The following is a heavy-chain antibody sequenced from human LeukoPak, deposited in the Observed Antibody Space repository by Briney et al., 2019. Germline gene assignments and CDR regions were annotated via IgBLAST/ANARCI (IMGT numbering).Heavy chain of an antibody. CDR1: GFTFSDYY. V-gene: IGHV3-11*01. CDR3: ARGELDYGSTSCYADY. J-gene: IGHJ4*02. D-gene: IGHD2-2*01. CDR2: ISSSGSTI. Sequence: GGSLRLSCAASGFTFSDYYMSWIRQAPGKGLEWVSYISSSGSTIYYADSVKGRFTISRDNAKNSLYLQMNSLRAEDTAVYYCARGELDYGSTSCYADYWGQGTLVTVSS.